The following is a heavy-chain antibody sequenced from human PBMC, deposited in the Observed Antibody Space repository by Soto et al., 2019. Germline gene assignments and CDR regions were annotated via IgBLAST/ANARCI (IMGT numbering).Heavy chain of an antibody. CDR2: ISHTGET. V-gene: IGHV4-39*01. D-gene: IGHD3-3*01. Sequence: ETLSLTCTVSGDSVTSGDSYWGWIRRPPGQGLEWIGTISHTGETFYNPPLNSRLTMSLDASKNQFSLKLASMTAADAGVFFCAGKFRAPIPHFGCLSRVPAWGKEILVTVPS. J-gene: IGHJ5*02. CDR3: AGKFRAPIPHFGCLSRVPA. CDR1: GDSVTSGDSY.